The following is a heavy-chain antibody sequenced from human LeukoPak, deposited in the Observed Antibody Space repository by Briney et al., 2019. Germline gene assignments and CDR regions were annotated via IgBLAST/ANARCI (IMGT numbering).Heavy chain of an antibody. CDR1: RFTFSTYS. CDR2: ISSRSTYI. Sequence: GGSLRLSCAASRFTFSTYSMNWVRQAPGKGLEWVSSISSRSTYIYYADSVKGRFTISRDNAKNTVYLQMNSLRAEDTALYFCVRSLTGTDDYWGQGTLVTVSS. CDR3: VRSLTGTDDY. J-gene: IGHJ4*02. V-gene: IGHV3-21*01. D-gene: IGHD3-9*01.